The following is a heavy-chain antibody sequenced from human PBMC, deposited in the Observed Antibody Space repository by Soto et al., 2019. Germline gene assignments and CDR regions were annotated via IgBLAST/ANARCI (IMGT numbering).Heavy chain of an antibody. CDR1: GGTFSSYS. V-gene: IGHV1-69*06. CDR3: ARETHGGNSDYYYYGMDV. J-gene: IGHJ6*02. D-gene: IGHD2-21*02. Sequence: SVEVSCKASGGTFSSYSISWVLQAPGQGLEWMGGIIPIFGTANYAQKFQGRVTITADKSTSTAYMELSSLRSEDTAVYYCARETHGGNSDYYYYGMDVWGQGTTVTVSS. CDR2: IIPIFGTA.